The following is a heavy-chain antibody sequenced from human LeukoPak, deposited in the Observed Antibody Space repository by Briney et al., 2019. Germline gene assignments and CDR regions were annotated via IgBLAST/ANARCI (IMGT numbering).Heavy chain of an antibody. V-gene: IGHV3-23*01. J-gene: IGHJ4*02. Sequence: GGSLRLSCAASGFTFSSYAMSWVRQAPGKGLEWVSAISGSGGSTYYADSVKGRFTISRDISKNTLYLQMNSLRAEDTAVYYCAKVLSGNLWFGELWGFYFDYWGQGTLVTVSS. D-gene: IGHD3-10*01. CDR3: AKVLSGNLWFGELWGFYFDY. CDR2: ISGSGGST. CDR1: GFTFSSYA.